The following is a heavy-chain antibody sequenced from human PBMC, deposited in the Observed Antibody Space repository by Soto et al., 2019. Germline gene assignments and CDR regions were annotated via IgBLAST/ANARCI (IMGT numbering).Heavy chain of an antibody. CDR1: GFTFSNYG. CDR3: ARDDIPGRAVAIYGMDI. CDR2: IWYGGSNE. Sequence: GGSLRLSCAASGFTFSNYGMHWVRQAPGKGLEWVAVIWYGGSNEYYADSVKGRFTISRDNSKNTLYLQMNSLRAEDTAVYYCARDDIPGRAVAIYGMDIWGQGTTVTVSS. J-gene: IGHJ6*02. V-gene: IGHV3-33*01. D-gene: IGHD6-19*01.